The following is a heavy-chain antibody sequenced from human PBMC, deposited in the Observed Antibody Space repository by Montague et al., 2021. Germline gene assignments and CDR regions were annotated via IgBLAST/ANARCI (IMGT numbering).Heavy chain of an antibody. V-gene: IGHV4-38-2*02. CDR2: VPHGGRT. CDR1: GSLINSDYY. CDR3: ARERDRYYYMDI. Sequence: SETLSLTCTVSGSLINSDYYWGWIRQPPGKGLEWMGSVPHGGRTYYNPSLKSRVTISVDTSNNHSSLKLSSVTAADTAMYYCARERDRYYYMDIWGKGTTITVSS. J-gene: IGHJ6*03.